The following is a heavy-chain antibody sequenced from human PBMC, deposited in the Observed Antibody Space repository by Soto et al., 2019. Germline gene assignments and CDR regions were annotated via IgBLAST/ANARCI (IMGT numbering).Heavy chain of an antibody. J-gene: IGHJ3*02. Sequence: QVQLVESGGGVVQPGRSLRLSCAASGFTFSSYGMHWVRQAPGKGLEWVAVIWYDGSNKYYADSVKGRFTISRNNSKNALYLQMNSLRAEDTAVYYCARDHRSYVILTGYFSGNAFDIWGEGTMVTVSS. CDR3: ARDHRSYVILTGYFSGNAFDI. D-gene: IGHD3-9*01. V-gene: IGHV3-33*01. CDR1: GFTFSSYG. CDR2: IWYDGSNK.